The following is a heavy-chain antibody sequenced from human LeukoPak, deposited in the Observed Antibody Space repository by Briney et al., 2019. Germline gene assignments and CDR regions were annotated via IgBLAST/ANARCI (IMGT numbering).Heavy chain of an antibody. CDR2: ISYDGSNK. D-gene: IGHD5-24*01. CDR1: GFTFSSYG. CDR3: AKDMWEMATTTSGFDY. Sequence: PGRSLRLSCAASGFTFSSYGMHWVRQAPGKGLEWVAVISYDGSNKYYADSVKGRFTISRDNAKNSLYLQMNSLRAEDTALYYCAKDMWEMATTTSGFDYWGQGTLVTVSS. V-gene: IGHV3-30*18. J-gene: IGHJ4*02.